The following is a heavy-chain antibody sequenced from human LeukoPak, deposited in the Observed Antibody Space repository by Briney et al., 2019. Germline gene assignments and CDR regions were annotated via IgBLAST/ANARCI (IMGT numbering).Heavy chain of an antibody. CDR2: ISSSGSTI. D-gene: IGHD3-10*01. CDR1: GFTFSDYY. J-gene: IGHJ6*02. CDR3: ARDGTVVRGSFYPYYYYGMDV. Sequence: GGSLRLSCAASGFTFSDYYMSWIRQAPGKGLEWVSYISSSGSTIYYADSVKGRFIISRDNAKNSLYLQMNSLRAEDTAVYYCARDGTVVRGSFYPYYYYGMDVWGQGTTVTVSS. V-gene: IGHV3-11*01.